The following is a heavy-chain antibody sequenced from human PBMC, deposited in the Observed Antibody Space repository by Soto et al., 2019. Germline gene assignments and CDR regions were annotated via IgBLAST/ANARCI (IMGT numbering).Heavy chain of an antibody. D-gene: IGHD3-10*01. J-gene: IGHJ4*02. CDR3: ARGALGNYYQDS. V-gene: IGHV3-74*01. CDR2: INSDGTRT. CDR1: GFTFSRDW. Sequence: LRLSCATSGFTFSRDWMHWVRQAPGKGLVWVSRINSDGTRTNYADYAMGRFTISRDNAKNTLYLQMNSLRAEDTAVYFCARGALGNYYQDSWGQGTPVTVSS.